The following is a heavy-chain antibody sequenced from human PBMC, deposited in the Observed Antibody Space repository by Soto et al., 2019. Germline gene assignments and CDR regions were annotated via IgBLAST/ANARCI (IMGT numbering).Heavy chain of an antibody. CDR1: GYTFTGYY. Sequence: ASVKVSCKASGYTFTGYYMHWVRQAPGQGLEWMGWINPNSGGTNYAQKFQGRVTMTRDTSISTAYMELRSLRSDDTAVYYCARIRGSMAGQYWGQGTLVTVSS. J-gene: IGHJ4*02. CDR3: ARIRGSMAGQY. V-gene: IGHV1-2*02. D-gene: IGHD6-19*01. CDR2: INPNSGGT.